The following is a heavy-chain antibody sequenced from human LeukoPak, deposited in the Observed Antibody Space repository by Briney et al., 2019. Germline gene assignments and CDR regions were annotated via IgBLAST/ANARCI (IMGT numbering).Heavy chain of an antibody. Sequence: GESLKISCKGSGYSFTTYWIAWVRQMPGKGLEWMGIIYPGDSDTTYSPSFQGQVTISADKSISTAYLQWRSLKASDTAMYYCARLIPTANWFDPWGQGTLVTVSS. CDR3: ARLIPTANWFDP. J-gene: IGHJ5*02. CDR1: GYSFTTYW. CDR2: IYPGDSDT. V-gene: IGHV5-51*01. D-gene: IGHD4-17*01.